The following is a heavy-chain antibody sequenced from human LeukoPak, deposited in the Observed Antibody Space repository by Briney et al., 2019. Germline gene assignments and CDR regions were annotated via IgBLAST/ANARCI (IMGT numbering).Heavy chain of an antibody. CDR2: INPSAGST. CDR1: GYTFINYY. V-gene: IGHV1-46*03. CDR3: ARQRDSNWFDP. J-gene: IGHJ5*02. D-gene: IGHD4-11*01. Sequence: ASVKVSCKSSGYTFINYYMHWVRQPPGQGLEWMGIINPSAGSTTYAHNFQVKVTMTRDTSTNTIYLELNSLRSDDTAVYYCARQRDSNWFDPWGQGTLVTVSS.